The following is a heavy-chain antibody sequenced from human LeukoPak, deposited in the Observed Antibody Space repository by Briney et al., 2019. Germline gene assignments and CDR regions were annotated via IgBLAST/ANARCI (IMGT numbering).Heavy chain of an antibody. J-gene: IGHJ6*03. CDR3: ARAGWFGASYYYYYMDV. CDR2: ISAYNGNT. Sequence: ASVTVSCKASGYTFTSYGISWVRQAPGQGLEWMGWISAYNGNTNYAQKLQGRVTMTTDTSTSTAYMELRSLRSDDTAVYYCARAGWFGASYYYYYMDVWGKGTTVTISS. CDR1: GYTFTSYG. V-gene: IGHV1-18*01. D-gene: IGHD3-10*01.